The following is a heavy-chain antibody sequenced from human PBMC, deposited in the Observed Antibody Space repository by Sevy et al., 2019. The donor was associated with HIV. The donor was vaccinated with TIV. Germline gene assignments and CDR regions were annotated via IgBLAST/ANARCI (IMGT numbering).Heavy chain of an antibody. D-gene: IGHD6-13*01. V-gene: IGHV4-61*01. CDR2: ISYIGST. J-gene: IGHJ4*01. CDR3: VRDRIAAAGGYFDN. CDR1: GGSLSSGSYY. Sequence: SETLSLTCTVSGGSLSSGSYYWGWIRQPPGKGLEWIGYISYIGSTNYNPSLRSLVTISVDTSKNQLSLRLTSVTAADTAIYYCVRDRIAAAGGYFDNWGQGTLVTVSS.